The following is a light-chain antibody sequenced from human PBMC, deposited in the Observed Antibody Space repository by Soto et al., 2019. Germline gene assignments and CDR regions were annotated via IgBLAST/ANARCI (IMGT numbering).Light chain of an antibody. CDR3: QKYNSAPWT. CDR2: AAS. J-gene: IGKJ1*01. CDR1: QDISNY. Sequence: DIQLTQSPSSLSASVGDRVTITCRASQDISNYLAWYQQKPGKVPNLLMYAASALRSGAPSRFSGSGPGTDFTLTISSLQPEDVATYYCQKYNSAPWTFGQGTKGEIK. V-gene: IGKV1-27*01.